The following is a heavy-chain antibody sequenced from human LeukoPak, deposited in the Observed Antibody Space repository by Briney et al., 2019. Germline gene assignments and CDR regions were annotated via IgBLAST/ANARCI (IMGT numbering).Heavy chain of an antibody. J-gene: IGHJ3*02. D-gene: IGHD2-2*01. V-gene: IGHV4-34*01. CDR3: ATSPPVVPAAITAFDI. CDR1: GGSFSGYY. Sequence: SETLSLTCAVDGGSFSGYYWSWIRQPPGKGLEWIGEINHSGSTNYNPSLKSRVTISIDTSKNQFSLQLRSVTAADTAVYYCATSPPVVPAAITAFDISGQGTMVTVSS. CDR2: INHSGST.